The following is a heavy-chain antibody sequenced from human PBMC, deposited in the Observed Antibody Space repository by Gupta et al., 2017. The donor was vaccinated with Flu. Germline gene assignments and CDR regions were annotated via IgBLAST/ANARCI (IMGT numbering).Heavy chain of an antibody. CDR1: GGSISSSSYY. CDR2: IYYSGST. CDR3: ARRGGSGRSLDY. Sequence: QLQLQESGPGLVKPSETLSLTCTVSGGSISSSSYYWGWVRQPPGKGLQWIGSIYYSGSTYYNPSLKSRVTMSVDTSKKKFSLRLKSVTAADTAIYYCARRGGSGRSLDYWGQGTLVTVSS. J-gene: IGHJ4*02. D-gene: IGHD3-10*01. V-gene: IGHV4-39*01.